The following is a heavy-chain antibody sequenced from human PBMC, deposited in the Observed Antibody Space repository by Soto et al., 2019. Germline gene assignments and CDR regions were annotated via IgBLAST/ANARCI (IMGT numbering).Heavy chain of an antibody. CDR1: GFTFSSYW. Sequence: GGSLRLSCAASGFTFSSYWMSWVRQAPGKGLEWVANIKQDGSEKYYVDSVKGRFTISRDNAKNPLYLQMNSLRAEDTAVYYCAREFTGIQLWNDYWGQGTLVTVSS. CDR3: AREFTGIQLWNDY. V-gene: IGHV3-7*05. CDR2: IKQDGSEK. D-gene: IGHD5-18*01. J-gene: IGHJ4*02.